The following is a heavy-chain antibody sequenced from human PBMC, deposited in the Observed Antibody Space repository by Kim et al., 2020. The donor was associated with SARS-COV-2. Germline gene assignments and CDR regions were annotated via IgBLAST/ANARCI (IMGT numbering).Heavy chain of an antibody. Sequence: SETLSLTCTVSGGSISSGGYYWSWIRQHPGKGLEWIGYIYYSGSTYYNPSLKSRVTISVDTSKNQFSLKLSSVTAADTAVYYCARDSGSSNNWFDPWGQGTLVTVSS. CDR3: ARDSGSSNNWFDP. D-gene: IGHD6-6*01. CDR2: IYYSGST. V-gene: IGHV4-31*03. J-gene: IGHJ5*02. CDR1: GGSISSGGYY.